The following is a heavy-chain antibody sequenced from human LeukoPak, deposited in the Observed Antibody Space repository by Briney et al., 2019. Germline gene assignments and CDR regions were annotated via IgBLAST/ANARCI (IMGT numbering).Heavy chain of an antibody. J-gene: IGHJ6*02. CDR2: IYHSGST. CDR1: GGSISSGGYS. V-gene: IGHV4-30-2*01. CDR3: ARDREVSGYYYYGMDV. Sequence: SETLSLTCTVSGGSISSGGYSWSWIRQPPGKGLEWIGYIYHSGSTYYNPSLKSRVTISVDRSKNQFSLKLSSVTAADTAVYYCARDREVSGYYYYGMDVWGQGTTVTVSS. D-gene: IGHD2-8*01.